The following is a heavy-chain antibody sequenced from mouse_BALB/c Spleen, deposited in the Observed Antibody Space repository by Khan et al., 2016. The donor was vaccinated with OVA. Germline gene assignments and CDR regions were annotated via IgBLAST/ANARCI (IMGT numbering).Heavy chain of an antibody. CDR1: GFTFSSYV. D-gene: IGHD2-12*01. J-gene: IGHJ2*01. CDR2: ISSGGTT. Sequence: EVELVESGGDLVKPGGSLKLSCAVSGFTFSSYVMSWVRQTPEQRLEWVASISSGGTTAYPDSVKGRFTISRENACNIMYLQMRSLRSEDTAMYYCAREAYSDDEYYFDYGGQGTTLTVSS. V-gene: IGHV5-6-5*01. CDR3: AREAYSDDEYYFDY.